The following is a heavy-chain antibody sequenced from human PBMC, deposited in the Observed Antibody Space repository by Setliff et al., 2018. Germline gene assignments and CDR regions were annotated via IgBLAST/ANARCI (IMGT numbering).Heavy chain of an antibody. CDR3: ARDQARWLVAAGTFDY. J-gene: IGHJ4*02. V-gene: IGHV3-23*01. CDR1: GFTFSNYA. CDR2: ISGGGTNT. D-gene: IGHD6-13*01. Sequence: PGGSLRLSCTTSGFTFSNYAMNWVRQAPGKGLEWVSTISGGGTNTDCADSVKGRFTISRDNSNNSLSLQMDSLRAEDTAIYYCARDQARWLVAAGTFDYWGQGALVTVSS.